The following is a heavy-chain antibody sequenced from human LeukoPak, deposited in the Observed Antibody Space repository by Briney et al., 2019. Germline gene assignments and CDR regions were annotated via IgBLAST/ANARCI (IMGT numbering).Heavy chain of an antibody. J-gene: IGHJ4*02. CDR3: ARDLPHYGSGSYPFDY. V-gene: IGHV3-21*01. CDR1: GFTFSHYS. Sequence: GGSLRLSCAASGFTFSHYSMNWVRQAPGKGLEWVSSISSSSSYIYYADSVKGRFTISRDNAKNSLYLHMNSLRAEDTAVYYCARDLPHYGSGSYPFDYWGQGTLVTVSS. D-gene: IGHD3-10*01. CDR2: ISSSSSYI.